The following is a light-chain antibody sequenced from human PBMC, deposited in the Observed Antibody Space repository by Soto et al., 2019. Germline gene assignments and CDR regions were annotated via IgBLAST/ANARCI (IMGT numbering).Light chain of an antibody. CDR2: GAS. CDR3: QQYGSSGT. V-gene: IGKV3-20*01. Sequence: EIVWTQSPGTLSLSPGERATLSCRASQSVSNNYLAWHQQKPGQAPTLLIYGASNRATGIPDRFSGSGSGTDFTLTISRLEPEDFAVYYCQQYGSSGTFGQGTKVDI. CDR1: QSVSNNY. J-gene: IGKJ1*01.